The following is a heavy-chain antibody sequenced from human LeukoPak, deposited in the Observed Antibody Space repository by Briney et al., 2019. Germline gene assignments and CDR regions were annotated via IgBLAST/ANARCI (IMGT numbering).Heavy chain of an antibody. D-gene: IGHD3-10*01. J-gene: IGHJ5*02. CDR2: IYYSGST. V-gene: IGHV4-30-4*01. Sequence: SETLSLTCTVSGGSISSGDYYWSWIRQPPGKGLEWIGYIYYSGSTYYNPSLKSRVTISVDTSKNQFSLKLSSVTAADTAVYYCARYYYGSGIENWFDPWGQGTLVTASS. CDR1: GGSISSGDYY. CDR3: ARYYYGSGIENWFDP.